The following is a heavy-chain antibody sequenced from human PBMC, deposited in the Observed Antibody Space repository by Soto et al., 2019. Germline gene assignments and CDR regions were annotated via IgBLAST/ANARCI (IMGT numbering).Heavy chain of an antibody. CDR2: ISSSSSYI. V-gene: IGHV3-21*01. CDR1: GFTFSSYS. D-gene: IGHD6-13*01. Sequence: VGSLRLSCAASGFTFSSYSMNWVRQAPGKGLEWVSSISSSSSYIYYADSVKGRFTISRDNAKNSLYLQMNSLRAEDTAVYYCARPLAAALPWFDPWGQGTLVTVS. CDR3: ARPLAAALPWFDP. J-gene: IGHJ5*02.